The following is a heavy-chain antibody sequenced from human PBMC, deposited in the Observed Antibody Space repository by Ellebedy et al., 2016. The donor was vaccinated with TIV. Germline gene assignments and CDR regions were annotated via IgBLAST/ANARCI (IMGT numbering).Heavy chain of an antibody. CDR2: IFPGDSDT. V-gene: IGHV5-51*01. Sequence: GESLKISCKGTGYTFTSLWIGSVRQMPGKGLEWMGIIFPGDSDTRYSPSFQGQVTISADKSTSTAYLQWSSLKASDTAMYYCARYEGTGDDAFDIWGQGTMVTVSS. CDR1: GYTFTSLW. CDR3: ARYEGTGDDAFDI. J-gene: IGHJ3*02. D-gene: IGHD7-27*01.